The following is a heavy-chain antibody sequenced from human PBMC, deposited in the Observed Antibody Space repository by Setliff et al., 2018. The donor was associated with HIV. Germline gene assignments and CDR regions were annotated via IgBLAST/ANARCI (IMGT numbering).Heavy chain of an antibody. CDR2: IYPNTGGT. CDR1: GYTFSDYY. J-gene: IGHJ3*02. V-gene: IGHV1-2*02. Sequence: ASVKVSCKASGYTFSDYYMHWVQQAPGKGLGWMGWIYPNTGGTNYAQKFQGRVTITRDTSASTAYMELSSLRSEDTAVYYCARVGTYSGSYRDAFDIWGQGTMVTVSS. CDR3: ARVGTYSGSYRDAFDI. D-gene: IGHD1-26*01.